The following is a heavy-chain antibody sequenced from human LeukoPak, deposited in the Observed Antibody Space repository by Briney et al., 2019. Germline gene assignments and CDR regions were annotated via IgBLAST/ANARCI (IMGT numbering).Heavy chain of an antibody. V-gene: IGHV3-30*02. D-gene: IGHD4-17*01. CDR2: IRYDGSNK. Sequence: PGGSLRLSCAASGFTFSSYGMHWVRQAPGKGLEWVAFIRYDGSNKYYADSVKGRFTISRDNSKNTLYLQMNSLRAEDTAVYYCAKGGTVTTLVFFDYWGQGTLVTVSS. CDR1: GFTFSSYG. CDR3: AKGGTVTTLVFFDY. J-gene: IGHJ4*02.